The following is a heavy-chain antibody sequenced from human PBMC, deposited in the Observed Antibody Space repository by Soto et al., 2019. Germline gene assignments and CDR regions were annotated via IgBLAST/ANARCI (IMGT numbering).Heavy chain of an antibody. D-gene: IGHD2-15*01. J-gene: IGHJ6*02. CDR1: GFTFSNYV. Sequence: QVQLVESGGGMVQPGRSLRLSCAASGFTFSNYVMYWVRQAPGKGLEWVAVISYDGNNKYYADSVKGRFTISRDNSKNTLYLQMKSRRAEDTAVYYCARAGCDGGSCYTLVGLRYGMDVWGQGTTVTVSS. V-gene: IGHV3-30-3*01. CDR2: ISYDGNNK. CDR3: ARAGCDGGSCYTLVGLRYGMDV.